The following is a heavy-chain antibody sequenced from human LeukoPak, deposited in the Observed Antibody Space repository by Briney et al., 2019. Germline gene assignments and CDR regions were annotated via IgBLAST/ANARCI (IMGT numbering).Heavy chain of an antibody. J-gene: IGHJ4*02. CDR2: INTNTGNP. CDR1: GYTFTSYA. D-gene: IGHD3-10*01. V-gene: IGHV7-4-1*02. CDR3: ARGGSSGTMVRGVTYYFDY. Sequence: ASVKVSCKASGYTFTSYAMNWVRQAPGQGLEWMGWINTNTGNPTYAQGFTGRFVFSLDTSVSTAYLQISSLKAEDTAVYYCARGGSSGTMVRGVTYYFDYWGQGTLVTVSS.